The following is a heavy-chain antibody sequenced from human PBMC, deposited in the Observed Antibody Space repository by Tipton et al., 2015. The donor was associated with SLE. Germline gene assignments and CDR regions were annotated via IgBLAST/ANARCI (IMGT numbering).Heavy chain of an antibody. V-gene: IGHV4-31*03. CDR2: IYYSGST. CDR1: GGSISSGGYY. CDR3: ARGVPAIAAALDY. D-gene: IGHD6-13*01. Sequence: TLSLTCTVSGGSISSGGYYWSWIRQHPGKGLEWIGYIYYSGSTYYNPSLKSRVTISVDTSKNQFSLKLSSVTAADTAVYYCARGVPAIAAALDYWGQGTLVTVSS. J-gene: IGHJ4*02.